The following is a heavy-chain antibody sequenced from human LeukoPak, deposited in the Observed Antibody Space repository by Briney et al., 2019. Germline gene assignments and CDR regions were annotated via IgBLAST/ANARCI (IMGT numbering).Heavy chain of an antibody. J-gene: IGHJ4*02. Sequence: PGRSLRLSCAASGFTFSSYAMHWVRQAPGKGLEWVAVISYDGSNKYYADSVKGRFTISRDNSKNTLYLQMSSLRAEDTAVYYCAKGSPAGLPKDPSFDYWGQGTLVTVSS. D-gene: IGHD2-21*02. CDR2: ISYDGSNK. V-gene: IGHV3-30-3*01. CDR1: GFTFSSYA. CDR3: AKGSPAGLPKDPSFDY.